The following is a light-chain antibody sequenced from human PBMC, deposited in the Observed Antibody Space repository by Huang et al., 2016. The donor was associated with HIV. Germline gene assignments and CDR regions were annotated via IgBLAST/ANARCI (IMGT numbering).Light chain of an antibody. J-gene: IGKJ3*01. V-gene: IGKV1-9*01. CDR3: QQLKTYPIT. CDR1: QGIGRY. Sequence: IQLTQSPSSLSASVGDRVTITCRASQGIGRYLGWYQQKPGKAPKLLIYAASTLQRGVPSRFSGSASGTDFTLTIGSLQPEDFATYYCQQLKTYPITFGPGTQVDIK. CDR2: AAS.